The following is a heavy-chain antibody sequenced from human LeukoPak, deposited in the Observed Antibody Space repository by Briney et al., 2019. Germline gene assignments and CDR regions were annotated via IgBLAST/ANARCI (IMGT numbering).Heavy chain of an antibody. CDR3: ARRVGYSYGYFRFDP. CDR1: GGTFSSYA. CDR2: IIPIFGTA. D-gene: IGHD5-18*01. J-gene: IGHJ5*02. Sequence: SVKVSCKASGGTFSSYAISWVRQAPGQGLEWMGGIIPIFGTANYAQKFQGRVTITADESTSTAYMELSSPRSEDTAVYYCARRVGYSYGYFRFDPWGQGTLVTVSS. V-gene: IGHV1-69*13.